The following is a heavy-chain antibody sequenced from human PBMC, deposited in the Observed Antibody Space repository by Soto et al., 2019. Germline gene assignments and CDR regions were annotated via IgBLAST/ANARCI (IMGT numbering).Heavy chain of an antibody. CDR1: GGTFSSYT. J-gene: IGHJ4*02. Sequence: SVKVSCKASGGTFSSYTSSWVRQALGQGLEWMGRIIPILGIANYAQKFQGRVTITADKSTSTAYMELSSLRSEDTAVYYCARIAELETMGYWGQGTQVTVSS. CDR3: ARIAELETMGY. CDR2: IIPILGIA. D-gene: IGHD3-10*01. V-gene: IGHV1-69*02.